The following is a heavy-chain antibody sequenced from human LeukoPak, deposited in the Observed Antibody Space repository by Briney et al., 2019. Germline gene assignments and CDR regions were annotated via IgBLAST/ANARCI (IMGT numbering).Heavy chain of an antibody. Sequence: GGSLRHSCAASGFTFSSYWMSWVRQAPGKGLEWVANIKQDGSEKYYVDSVKGRFTISRDNAKNSLYLQMNSLRAEDTAVYYCARVTKITSYGMDVWGQGTTVTVSS. D-gene: IGHD1-1*01. V-gene: IGHV3-7*04. J-gene: IGHJ6*02. CDR1: GFTFSSYW. CDR3: ARVTKITSYGMDV. CDR2: IKQDGSEK.